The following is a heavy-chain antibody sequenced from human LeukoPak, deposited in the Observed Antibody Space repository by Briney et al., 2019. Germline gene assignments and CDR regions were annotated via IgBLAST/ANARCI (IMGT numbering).Heavy chain of an antibody. CDR1: GGSFSGYY. J-gene: IGHJ6*02. CDR3: ARGLGGYYYYYGMDV. Sequence: SETLSLTCAVYGGSFSGYYWSGIRQPPGKGLEWMGEINHSGSTNYNPSLKSRVTISVDTSKNQFSLKLSSVTAADTAVYYCARGLGGYYYYYGMDVWGQGTTVTVSS. CDR2: INHSGST. V-gene: IGHV4-34*01.